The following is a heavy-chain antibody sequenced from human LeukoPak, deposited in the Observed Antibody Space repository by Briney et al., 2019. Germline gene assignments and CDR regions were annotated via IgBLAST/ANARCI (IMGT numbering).Heavy chain of an antibody. V-gene: IGHV1-18*01. D-gene: IGHD3-10*01. CDR3: ASTYYYGSGSYYTPRSDAFDI. Sequence: ASVKVSCKASGYTFTSYGISWVRQAPGQGLEWMGWISAYNGNTNYAQKLQGRVTMTTDTSTSTAYMELRSLRSDDTAVYYCASTYYYGSGSYYTPRSDAFDIWGQGPMVTVSS. CDR1: GYTFTSYG. J-gene: IGHJ3*02. CDR2: ISAYNGNT.